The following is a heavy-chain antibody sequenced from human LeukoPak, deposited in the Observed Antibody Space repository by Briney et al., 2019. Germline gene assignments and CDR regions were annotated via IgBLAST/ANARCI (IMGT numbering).Heavy chain of an antibody. CDR2: INWDGGST. J-gene: IGHJ4*02. Sequence: GGSLRLSCAASGFTFSSYWMSWVRQAPGKGLEWVSGINWDGGSTGYADSVKGRFTISRDNVKNSLHLQMNSLRADDTALYFCAGGDRNGWYFNYWGQGTLVAVSS. CDR1: GFTFSSYW. V-gene: IGHV3-20*04. D-gene: IGHD6-25*01. CDR3: AGGDRNGWYFNY.